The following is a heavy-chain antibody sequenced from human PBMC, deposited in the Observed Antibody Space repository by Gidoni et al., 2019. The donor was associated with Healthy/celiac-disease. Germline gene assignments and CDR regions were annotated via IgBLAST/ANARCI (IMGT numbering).Heavy chain of an antibody. CDR3: AREEHYCSGGSCYPGNAFDI. CDR2: SYYSGST. Sequence: QVQLQESGPGLVKPSQTLSLTCTVSGGSISSGGYYWSWIRQHPGKGLEWIGYSYYSGSTYYNPSLKSRVTISVDTSKNQFSLKLSSVTAADTAVYYCAREEHYCSGGSCYPGNAFDIWGQGTMVTVSS. V-gene: IGHV4-31*03. CDR1: GGSISSGGYY. J-gene: IGHJ3*02. D-gene: IGHD2-15*01.